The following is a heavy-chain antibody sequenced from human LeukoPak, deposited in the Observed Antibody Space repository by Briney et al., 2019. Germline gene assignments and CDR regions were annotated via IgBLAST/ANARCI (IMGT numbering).Heavy chain of an antibody. J-gene: IGHJ4*02. Sequence: PGGSLRLSCAASGFTFSSYSMNWVRQAPGEGLEWVSSISSSSSYIYYADSVKGRFTISRDNAKNSLYLQMNSLRAEDTAVYYCARDFDYSVGEVQSGYWGQGTLVTVSS. CDR1: GFTFSSYS. D-gene: IGHD4-11*01. V-gene: IGHV3-21*01. CDR2: ISSSSSYI. CDR3: ARDFDYSVGEVQSGY.